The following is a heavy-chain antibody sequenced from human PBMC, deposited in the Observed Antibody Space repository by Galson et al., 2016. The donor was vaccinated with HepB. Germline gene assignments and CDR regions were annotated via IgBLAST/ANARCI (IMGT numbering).Heavy chain of an antibody. J-gene: IGHJ4*02. CDR3: AKSKGGVWSYYFDY. CDR1: AFTFSNYG. D-gene: IGHD6-19*01. Sequence: SLRLSCAASAFTFSNYGMHWVRQAPGKGLEWVAGIWTVGSNKYYGDSVKGRFTISRDNSKNTLYLQMNSLRAEDTAVYYCAKSKGGVWSYYFDYWGQGTLVTVSS. V-gene: IGHV3-33*06. CDR2: IWTVGSNK.